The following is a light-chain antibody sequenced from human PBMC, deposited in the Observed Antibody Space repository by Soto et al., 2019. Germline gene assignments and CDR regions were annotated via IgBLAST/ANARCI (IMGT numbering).Light chain of an antibody. CDR1: QSVSSSY. Sequence: ESVLTQSPGTLSLSPGERATLSCRASQSVSSSYLAWYQQKPGQAPRLLIYGASSRATGIPDRFSGSGSGKDFTLTISRLEPEDVAVYYCQQYGSSPVTFGPGTKVDI. CDR3: QQYGSSPVT. CDR2: GAS. V-gene: IGKV3-20*01. J-gene: IGKJ3*01.